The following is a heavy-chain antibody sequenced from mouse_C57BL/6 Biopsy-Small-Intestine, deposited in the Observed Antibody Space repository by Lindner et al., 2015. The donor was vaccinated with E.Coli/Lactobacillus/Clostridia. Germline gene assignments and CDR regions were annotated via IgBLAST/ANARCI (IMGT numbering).Heavy chain of an antibody. CDR1: GYAFTNYL. Sequence: VQLQESGAELVRPGTSVKVSCKASGYAFTNYLIEWVKQRPGQGLEWIGVINPGSGGTNYNEKFKGKATLTADKSSSTAYMQLSSLTSEDSAVYFCARPSSGYGFAYWGQGTLVTVSA. CDR3: ARPSSGYGFAY. D-gene: IGHD3-2*02. CDR2: INPGSGGT. J-gene: IGHJ3*01. V-gene: IGHV1-54*01.